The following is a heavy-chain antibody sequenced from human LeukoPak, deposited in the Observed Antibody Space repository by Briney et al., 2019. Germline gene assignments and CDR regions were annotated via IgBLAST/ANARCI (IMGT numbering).Heavy chain of an antibody. CDR3: AREFPSSSNWYAKWFDP. CDR2: INPNTGGT. Sequence: ASVKVSCKASGYTFISYAMHWVRQAPGQGLEWMGWINPNTGGTNFAQKFQGRVTMTRDTSISTASMELSRLTFDDTAVYYCAREFPSSSNWYAKWFDPWGQGTLVTVSS. CDR1: GYTFISYA. V-gene: IGHV1-2*02. J-gene: IGHJ5*02. D-gene: IGHD6-13*01.